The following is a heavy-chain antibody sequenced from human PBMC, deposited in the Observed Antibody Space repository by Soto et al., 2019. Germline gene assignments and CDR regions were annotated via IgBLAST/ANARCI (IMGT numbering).Heavy chain of an antibody. CDR3: ARGGYFDSSNYLAY. V-gene: IGHV1-69*06. Sequence: SVKVSCKASGGTFSNYAISWVRQAPGQGLEWMGGIIPIFNTANYAQKFQGRVTITADKSTSTAYMELSSLRSEDTAVYYCARGGYFDSSNYLAYWGLGTLVTVSS. J-gene: IGHJ4*02. CDR1: GGTFSNYA. CDR2: IIPIFNTA. D-gene: IGHD3-22*01.